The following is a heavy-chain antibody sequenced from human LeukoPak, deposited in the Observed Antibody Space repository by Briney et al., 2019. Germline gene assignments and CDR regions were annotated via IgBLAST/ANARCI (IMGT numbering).Heavy chain of an antibody. V-gene: IGHV4-31*03. Sequence: PSETLSLTCTVSGGSITSDIFYWSWLRQHPGKGVEWVGSIHTRMSPSSTPSLESRLTISVDTSENHFFLKMSYVTAADTAMYYCGKVGGNSNSWGQGTLVTVSS. J-gene: IGHJ5*02. CDR1: GGSITSDIFY. CDR3: GKVGGNSNS. CDR2: IHTRMSP. D-gene: IGHD4-23*01.